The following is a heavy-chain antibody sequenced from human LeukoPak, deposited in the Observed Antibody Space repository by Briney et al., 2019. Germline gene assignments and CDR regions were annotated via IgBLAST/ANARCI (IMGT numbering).Heavy chain of an antibody. J-gene: IGHJ4*02. D-gene: IGHD3-3*01. CDR2: IHYSGNT. CDR1: GGSISSNNYY. V-gene: IGHV4-39*01. Sequence: SETLSLTCTVSGGSISSNNYYWGWIRQPPGKGLEWIGGIHYSGNTYYNPSLKSRVTISIDTSKNQFSLKLSSVTTADTAVYYCARLGAGPTYYDFWSGYSSFYFDYWGQGTLVTVSS. CDR3: ARLGAGPTYYDFWSGYSSFYFDY.